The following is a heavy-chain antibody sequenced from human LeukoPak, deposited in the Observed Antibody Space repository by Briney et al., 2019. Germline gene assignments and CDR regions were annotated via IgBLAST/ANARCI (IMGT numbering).Heavy chain of an antibody. CDR3: ARDGVVPAAMGRSWFDP. D-gene: IGHD2-2*01. CDR1: GGSISSYY. V-gene: IGHV4-4*07. CDR2: IYTSGST. J-gene: IGHJ5*02. Sequence: PSETLSLTCTVSGGSISSYYWSWIRQPAGKGLEWIGRIYTSGSTNYNPSLKSRVTMSVDTSKTQFSLKLSSVTAADTAVYYCARDGVVPAAMGRSWFDPWGQGTLVTVSS.